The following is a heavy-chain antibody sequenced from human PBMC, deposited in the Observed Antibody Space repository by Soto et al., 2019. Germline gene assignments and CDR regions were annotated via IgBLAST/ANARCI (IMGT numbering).Heavy chain of an antibody. J-gene: IGHJ6*02. Sequence: QVQLVESGGGVVQPGRSLRLSCAASGFTFSTYGMHWVRQAPGKGQECVAVIWYDGSSKYYADSVKGRFTISRDNSKNTLYLQMNSLRAEDTAVYYCARVRITRMDVWGQGTTVTVSS. CDR1: GFTFSTYG. CDR2: IWYDGSSK. CDR3: ARVRITRMDV. V-gene: IGHV3-33*01. D-gene: IGHD3-10*01.